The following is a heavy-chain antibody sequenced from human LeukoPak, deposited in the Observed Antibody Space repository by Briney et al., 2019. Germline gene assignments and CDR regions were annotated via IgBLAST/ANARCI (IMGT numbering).Heavy chain of an antibody. J-gene: IGHJ4*02. D-gene: IGHD3-22*01. V-gene: IGHV1-69*01. CDR2: IIPIFGTA. CDR3: ARDLIYDSSGYYYYFDY. CDR1: GGTFSSYA. Sequence: SVKVSCKASGGTFSSYAISWVRQAPGQGLEWMGGIIPIFGTANYAQKFQGRVTITADESTSTAYMELSSLRSEDTAVYYCARDLIYDSSGYYYYFDYWGQGTLVTVSS.